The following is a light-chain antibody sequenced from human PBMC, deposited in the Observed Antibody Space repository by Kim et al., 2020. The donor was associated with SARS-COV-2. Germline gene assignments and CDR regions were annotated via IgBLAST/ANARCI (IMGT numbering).Light chain of an antibody. J-gene: IGKJ1*01. CDR2: GAS. CDR3: QQYNNWPPWT. CDR1: QSVGSR. Sequence: SQGESATLTCRASQSVGSRLAWYQQKPGQPPRLLISGASTRATGVPARLSGSGSGADFTLTISSLQSEDFAVYYCQQYNNWPPWTFGQGTKVDIK. V-gene: IGKV3-15*01.